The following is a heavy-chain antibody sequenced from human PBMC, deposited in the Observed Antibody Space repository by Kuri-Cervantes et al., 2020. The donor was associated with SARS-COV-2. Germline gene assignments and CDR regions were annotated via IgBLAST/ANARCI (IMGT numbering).Heavy chain of an antibody. V-gene: IGHV3-30*03. CDR1: GFTFSRYG. Sequence: LSLTCAASGFTFSRYGMHWVRQAPGKGLEWVAVISYEGSNKYYADSVKGRFTISRDNSKNTLYLQMNSLRAEDTAVYYCAREWGSGYSGGRGMDVWGQGTTVTVSS. D-gene: IGHD3-3*01. CDR2: ISYEGSNK. CDR3: AREWGSGYSGGRGMDV. J-gene: IGHJ6*02.